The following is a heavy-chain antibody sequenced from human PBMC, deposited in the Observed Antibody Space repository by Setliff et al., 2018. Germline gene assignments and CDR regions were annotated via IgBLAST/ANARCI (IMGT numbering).Heavy chain of an antibody. CDR3: ARDNTMVGATDY. Sequence: SETLSLTCTVSGGSISSGTYYWSWIRQPAGKGLERIGRLHTSGSIDYSPSLKSRVTISVDTSKNQFSLRLRSVTAADTAVYFCARDNTMVGATDYWGLGTLVTVSS. J-gene: IGHJ4*02. D-gene: IGHD1-26*01. V-gene: IGHV4-61*02. CDR1: GGSISSGTYY. CDR2: LHTSGSI.